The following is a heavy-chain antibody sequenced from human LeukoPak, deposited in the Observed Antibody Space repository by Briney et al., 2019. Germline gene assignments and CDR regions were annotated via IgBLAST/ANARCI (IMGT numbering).Heavy chain of an antibody. J-gene: IGHJ4*02. CDR3: ARGMGVWGSYRSYFDY. CDR1: GGSFSDYY. CDR2: IDHVGTI. D-gene: IGHD3-16*02. V-gene: IGHV4-34*01. Sequence: SETLPLTCSVYGGSFSDYYWNWIRQPPGKGLEWIGQIDHVGTIKYNPSLRSRLTLSVDTSKNQFSLKLSSVTAADTAVYYCARGMGVWGSYRSYFDYWGQGTLVTVSS.